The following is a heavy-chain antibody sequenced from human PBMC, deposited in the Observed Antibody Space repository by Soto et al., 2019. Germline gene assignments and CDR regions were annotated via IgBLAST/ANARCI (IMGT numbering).Heavy chain of an antibody. CDR3: AINNTDADVEY. J-gene: IGHJ4*02. CDR2: IIPIFGTA. Sequence: ASVKVSCKASGGTFSSYAISWVRQAPGQGLEWMGGIIPIFGTANYAQKFQGRVTITADESTSTAYMELSSLRSEDTAVYYCAINNTDADVEYWGQGTLVTVSS. CDR1: GGTFSSYA. D-gene: IGHD5-18*01. V-gene: IGHV1-69*13.